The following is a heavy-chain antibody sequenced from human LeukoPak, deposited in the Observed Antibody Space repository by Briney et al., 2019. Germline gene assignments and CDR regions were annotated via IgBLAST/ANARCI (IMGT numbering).Heavy chain of an antibody. CDR2: IIPIFGTA. CDR3: ARGYCSGGSCYSDY. Sequence: SVKVSCKASGGTFSSYAISWVRQAPGQGLEWMGGIIPIFGTANYAQKFQGRVTITADESTSTAYMELRSLRSDDTAVYYCARGYCSGGSCYSDYWGQGTLVTVSS. CDR1: GGTFSSYA. V-gene: IGHV1-69*13. J-gene: IGHJ4*02. D-gene: IGHD2-15*01.